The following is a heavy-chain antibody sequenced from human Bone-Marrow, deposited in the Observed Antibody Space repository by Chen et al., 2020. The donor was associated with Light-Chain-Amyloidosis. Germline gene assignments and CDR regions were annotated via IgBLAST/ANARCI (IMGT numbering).Heavy chain of an antibody. J-gene: IGHJ4*02. CDR3: ARGRSYYYGLGKIDY. Sequence: QVQLQQWGAGLLRPSETLSRTCAVYGGSFSGDYWTWSRQPPGKGLEWIGEINDAENTNYNPPLRRRVTISLDTSKNHFSLNLTSVTAADTAVYYCARGRSYYYGLGKIDYWGQGSLVIVSS. CDR1: GGSFSGDY. V-gene: IGHV4-34*02. CDR2: INDAENT. D-gene: IGHD3-10*01.